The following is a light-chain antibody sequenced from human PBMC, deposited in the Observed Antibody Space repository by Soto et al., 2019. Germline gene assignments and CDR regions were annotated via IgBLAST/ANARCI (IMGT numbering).Light chain of an antibody. J-gene: IGKJ1*01. CDR2: VSS. V-gene: IGKV1-39*01. CDR1: HSISRY. Sequence: DIQMTQSPSSLSASVGDRVTITCRASHSISRYLNWYQQKPGKAPNLLIYVSSSLQSGVPSRFSGSGSGTDFTLTISSLQPEDFATYSCQQTYTSPETFGQGTKVDIK. CDR3: QQTYTSPET.